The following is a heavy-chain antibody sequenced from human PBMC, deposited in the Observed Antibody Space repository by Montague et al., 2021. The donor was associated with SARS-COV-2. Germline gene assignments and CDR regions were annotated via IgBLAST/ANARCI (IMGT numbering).Heavy chain of an antibody. CDR3: VRDHPYGSPRGAYEI. J-gene: IGHJ3*02. Sequence: SETPSLTCTVSSGSTAVYHCTWLQRTPGNTPELISYIYDDLAVHYNPSLGCRVTISTDTPKYQLSLKVNSVTASDTAVYYCVRDHPYGSPRGAYEILGQGKMVTVSS. V-gene: IGHV4-59*01. CDR2: IYDDLAV. CDR1: SGSTAVYH. D-gene: IGHD4-17*01.